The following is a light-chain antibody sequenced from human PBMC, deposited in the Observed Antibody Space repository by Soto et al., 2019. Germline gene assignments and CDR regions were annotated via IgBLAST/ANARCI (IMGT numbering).Light chain of an antibody. CDR2: GAS. V-gene: IGKV3-20*01. J-gene: IGKJ4*01. CDR3: QQYGSSPLT. Sequence: EIVLTQSPGTLSLSPGERATLSCRASQSVSSSYLAWYQQKPGQAPRLLIYGASSRATGIPDRFRGSGSGTDFTLTISRLEPEDLAVYYCQQYGSSPLTFGGGTKVEI. CDR1: QSVSSSY.